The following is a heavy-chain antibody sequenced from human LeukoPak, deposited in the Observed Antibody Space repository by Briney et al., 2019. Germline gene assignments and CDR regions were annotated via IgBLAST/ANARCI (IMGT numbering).Heavy chain of an antibody. CDR2: INPNSGGT. CDR3: ARGRGSTSSNFDY. CDR1: GYTFSGYY. V-gene: IGHV1-2*02. J-gene: IGHJ4*02. D-gene: IGHD2-2*01. Sequence: ASVKVSCKASGYTFSGYYMHWVRQAPGQGLEWMGWINPNSGGTNYAQKFQGRVTMTRDTSISTAYMEVSRLTSDDTAVYYCARGRGSTSSNFDYWGQGTLVTVSS.